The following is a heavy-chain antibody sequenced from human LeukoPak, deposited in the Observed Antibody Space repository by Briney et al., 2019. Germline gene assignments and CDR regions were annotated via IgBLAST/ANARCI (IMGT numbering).Heavy chain of an antibody. D-gene: IGHD5-24*01. CDR3: ASTTGMATPTPFDY. V-gene: IGHV1-69*05. Sequence: PVASVKVSCKASGGTFSSYAISWVRQAPGQGLEWMGGIIPIFGTANYAQKFQGRVTITTDESTSTAYMELSSLRSEDTAVYYCASTTGMATPTPFDYWGQGTLVTVSS. CDR1: GGTFSSYA. CDR2: IIPIFGTA. J-gene: IGHJ4*02.